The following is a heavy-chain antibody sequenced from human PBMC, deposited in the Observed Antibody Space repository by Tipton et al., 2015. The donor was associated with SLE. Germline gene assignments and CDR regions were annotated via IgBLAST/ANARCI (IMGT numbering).Heavy chain of an antibody. CDR3: ARGPRAAAGPYGMDV. Sequence: TLSLTCAVSGGSISSGGYSWSWIRQPPGKGLEWIGYIYHSGSTYYNPSLKSRVTISVDRSKNQFSLKLSSVTAADTAVYYCARGPRAAAGPYGMDVWGQGTTVTVSS. CDR2: IYHSGST. CDR1: GGSISSGGYS. J-gene: IGHJ6*02. V-gene: IGHV4-30-2*01. D-gene: IGHD6-13*01.